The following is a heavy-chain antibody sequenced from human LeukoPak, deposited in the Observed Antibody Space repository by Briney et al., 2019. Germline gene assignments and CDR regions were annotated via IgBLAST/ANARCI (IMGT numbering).Heavy chain of an antibody. CDR3: AKSSSSGYCSGGSCPAVYFDY. CDR1: GFTFSSYA. CDR2: IRYDGSNK. Sequence: GGSLRLSCAASGFTFSSYAMSWVRQAPGKGLEWVAFIRYDGSNKYYADSVKGRFTISRDNSKNTLYLQMNSLRAEDTAVYYCAKSSSSGYCSGGSCPAVYFDYWGQGTLVTVSS. V-gene: IGHV3-30*02. J-gene: IGHJ4*02. D-gene: IGHD2-15*01.